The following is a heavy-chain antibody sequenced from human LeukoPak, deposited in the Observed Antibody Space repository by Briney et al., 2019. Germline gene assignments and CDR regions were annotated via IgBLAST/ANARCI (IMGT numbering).Heavy chain of an antibody. V-gene: IGHV3-66*01. CDR3: ARARGTVATFA. J-gene: IGHJ5*02. CDR1: GFTVSRNY. Sequence: GGSVRLSCAASGFTVSRNYMSWVRQAPGKGLEWVSVIYSGGSTYYADSVKGRFTISRDNSKNTLYLQMNSLRAEDTAVYYCARARGTVATFAWGQGTLVTVSS. D-gene: IGHD5-12*01. CDR2: IYSGGST.